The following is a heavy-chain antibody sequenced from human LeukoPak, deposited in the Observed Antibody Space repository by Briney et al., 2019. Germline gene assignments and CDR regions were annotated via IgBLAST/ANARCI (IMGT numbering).Heavy chain of an antibody. CDR2: ITHSGST. J-gene: IGHJ4*02. V-gene: IGHV4-34*01. CDR1: GGSFSGYY. D-gene: IGHD3-16*01. Sequence: SETLSLTCAVYGGSFSGYYWSWIRQPPGKGLEWIGEITHSGSTNYNPSLKSRVSITVDTSKNQCSLKLSPVSAADTALYYCANYVWWGQGTQGTVSS. CDR3: ANYVW.